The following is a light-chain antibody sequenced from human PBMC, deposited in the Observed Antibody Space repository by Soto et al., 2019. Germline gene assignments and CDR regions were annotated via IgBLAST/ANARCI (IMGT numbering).Light chain of an antibody. CDR1: SSDVGSYNR. J-gene: IGLJ1*01. CDR3: NSYTSSSTYV. V-gene: IGLV2-18*02. Sequence: QSALTQPPSVSLAPGQSVTISCTGTSSDVGSYNRVSWYQQPPGTAPKLMIYEVSNRPSGVPDRFSGSKSGNTASLTISGLQAEDEADYYCNSYTSSSTYVFGTGTKLTVL. CDR2: EVS.